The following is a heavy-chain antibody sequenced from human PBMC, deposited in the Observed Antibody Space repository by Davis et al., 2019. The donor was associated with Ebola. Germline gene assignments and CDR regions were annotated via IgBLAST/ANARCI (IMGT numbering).Heavy chain of an antibody. CDR3: AKDVVEELWLANDYFDY. J-gene: IGHJ4*02. D-gene: IGHD6-19*01. V-gene: IGHV1-69*13. CDR2: IIPIFGTA. Sequence: AASVKVSCKASGYTFTSYAISWVRQAPGQGLEWMGGIIPIFGTANYAQKFQGRVTITADESTSTAYMELSSLRSEDTAVYYCAKDVVEELWLANDYFDYWGQGTLVTVSS. CDR1: GYTFTSYA.